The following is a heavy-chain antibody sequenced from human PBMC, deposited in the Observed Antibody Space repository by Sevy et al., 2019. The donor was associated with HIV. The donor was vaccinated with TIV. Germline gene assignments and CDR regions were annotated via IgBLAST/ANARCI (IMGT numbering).Heavy chain of an antibody. D-gene: IGHD3-16*02. CDR2: IWYDGSNK. CDR1: GFTFSSYG. V-gene: IGHV3-33*01. J-gene: IGHJ3*02. CDR3: ARDGPAPFYDYVWGSYQHAFDI. Sequence: GGSLRLSCAASGFTFSSYGMHWVRQAPGKGLEWVAVIWYDGSNKYYADSVKGRFTISRDNSKNTLNLQMNSLRAEDTAVYYCARDGPAPFYDYVWGSYQHAFDIWGQGTMVTVSS.